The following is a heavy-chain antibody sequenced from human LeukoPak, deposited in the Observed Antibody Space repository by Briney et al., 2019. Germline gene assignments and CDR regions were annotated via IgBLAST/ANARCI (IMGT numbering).Heavy chain of an antibody. V-gene: IGHV4-59*01. Sequence: SETLSLTCTVSGGSISSYYWSWIRQPPGKGLEWIEYIYYSGSTNYNPSLKSRVTISVDTSKNQFSLKLSSVAAADTAVYYCARVTYSSGWYVDYWGQGTLVTVSS. J-gene: IGHJ4*02. CDR3: ARVTYSSGWYVDY. CDR1: GGSISSYY. CDR2: IYYSGST. D-gene: IGHD6-19*01.